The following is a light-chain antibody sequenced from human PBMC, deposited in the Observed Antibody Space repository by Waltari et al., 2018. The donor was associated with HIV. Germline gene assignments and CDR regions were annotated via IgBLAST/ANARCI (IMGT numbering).Light chain of an antibody. Sequence: QSVLTQPPSASGTPGQRVTISCSGISSNIGSSYVSWYHQLPGRTPKHLLYMKNQRPSGVPDRFSVCKSGTSASLAIISVRSEEEADDYCAAWGNSLSRLFGGGTKLTVL. V-gene: IGLV1-47*01. J-gene: IGLJ2*01. CDR2: MKN. CDR1: SSNIGSSY. CDR3: AAWGNSLSRL.